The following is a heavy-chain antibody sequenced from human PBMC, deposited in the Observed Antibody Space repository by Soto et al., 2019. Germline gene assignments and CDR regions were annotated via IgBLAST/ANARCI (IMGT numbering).Heavy chain of an antibody. V-gene: IGHV3-23*01. Sequence: PSETLRLSCVASGFTFSSYSMSWVRQAPGKGLEWVSGFRSSGDDGTTYYADSVKGRFTISRDNSKNTLFLQMNSLRAEDTAIYYCAKKVNSGPGSQYFDYWGQGTLVTVSS. D-gene: IGHD3-10*01. CDR2: FRSSGDDGTT. J-gene: IGHJ4*02. CDR1: GFTFSSYS. CDR3: AKKVNSGPGSQYFDY.